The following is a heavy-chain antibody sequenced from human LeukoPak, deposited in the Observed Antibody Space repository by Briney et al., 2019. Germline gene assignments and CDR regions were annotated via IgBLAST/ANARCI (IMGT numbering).Heavy chain of an antibody. CDR3: AKDPVVPMVRGVIGYDAFDI. CDR1: GFTFSSYG. J-gene: IGHJ3*02. Sequence: GGSLRLSCAASGFTFSSYGMHWVRQAPGKGLEWVAFIRYDGSNKYYADSVKGRFTISRDNSKNTLYLQMNSLRAEDTAVYYCAKDPVVPMVRGVIGYDAFDIWGQGTMVTVSS. CDR2: IRYDGSNK. D-gene: IGHD3-10*01. V-gene: IGHV3-30*02.